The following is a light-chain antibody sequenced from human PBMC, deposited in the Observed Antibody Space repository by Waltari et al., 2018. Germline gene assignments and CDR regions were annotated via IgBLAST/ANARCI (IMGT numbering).Light chain of an antibody. CDR2: VNSDCSH. Sequence: QLVLTQSPSASASLGASVKLTCTLSSGHSTNIIAWLQQQPEKGPRYLMNVNSDCSHNKGVGIPDRFSGSSSGAERYLPISSLQSEDEADYYCQTGGHGTWVFGGGTRLTVL. J-gene: IGLJ3*02. CDR3: QTGGHGTWV. V-gene: IGLV4-69*01. CDR1: SGHSTNI.